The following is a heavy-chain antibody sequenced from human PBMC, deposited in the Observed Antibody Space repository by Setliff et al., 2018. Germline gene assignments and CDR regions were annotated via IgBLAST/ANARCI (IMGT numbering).Heavy chain of an antibody. CDR3: ARVTMGGDFDA. D-gene: IGHD1-26*01. Sequence: LTCIVSGGSISSYYWTWIRQPPGKGLEWIGYIYYSGSTNYNPSLESRVTISVDTSKNQFSLRMTSVTAADTAVYYCARVTMGGDFDAWGQGTLVTVSS. CDR1: GGSISSYY. CDR2: IYYSGST. V-gene: IGHV4-59*01. J-gene: IGHJ4*02.